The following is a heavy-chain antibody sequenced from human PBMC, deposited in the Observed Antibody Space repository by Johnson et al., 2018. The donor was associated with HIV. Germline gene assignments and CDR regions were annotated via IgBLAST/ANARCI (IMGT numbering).Heavy chain of an antibody. CDR2: INWNGGST. D-gene: IGHD6-13*01. Sequence: VQLVESGGGVVRPGGSLRLSCEVSGFTFDEYGMSWVRQAPGKGLEWVSGINWNGGSTGYADSVKGRFTISRDNSKNTLYLQMKSLRAEDTAVYYCARVPRIEQQLVHAFDIWGQGTMVTVSS. CDR1: GFTFDEYG. V-gene: IGHV3-20*04. J-gene: IGHJ3*02. CDR3: ARVPRIEQQLVHAFDI.